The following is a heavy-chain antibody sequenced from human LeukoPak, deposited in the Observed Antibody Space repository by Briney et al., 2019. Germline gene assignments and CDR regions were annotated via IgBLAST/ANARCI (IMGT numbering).Heavy chain of an antibody. J-gene: IGHJ4*02. Sequence: GGSLRLSCAASGFTFSRYWMSWVRQAPGKGPEWVANIKKDGSEKYYVDSVKGRFTISRDNSKNSLYLQINSLRAEDAAVYYCSRGDYGGNTYYFDYWGQGTLVIVSS. CDR3: SRGDYGGNTYYFDY. D-gene: IGHD4-23*01. CDR1: GFTFSRYW. CDR2: IKKDGSEK. V-gene: IGHV3-7*04.